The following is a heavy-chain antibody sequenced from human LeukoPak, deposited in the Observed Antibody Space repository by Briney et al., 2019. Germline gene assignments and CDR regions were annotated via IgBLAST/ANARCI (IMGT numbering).Heavy chain of an antibody. V-gene: IGHV3-7*04. CDR3: VRGVDV. CDR2: INEDGSQK. Sequence: GGSLRRSCAASGFTFSSYWMSWVRQAPGKGLEWVADINEDGSQKDYVDSVKGRFTISRDNAKNSLYLQMNSLRAEDTALYYCVRGVDVWGQGTTVAVSS. J-gene: IGHJ6*02. CDR1: GFTFSSYW.